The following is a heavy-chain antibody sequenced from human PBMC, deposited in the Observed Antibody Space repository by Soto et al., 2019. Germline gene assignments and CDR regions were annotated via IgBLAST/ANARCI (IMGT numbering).Heavy chain of an antibody. V-gene: IGHV4-4*07. CDR2: VHAGGSF. D-gene: IGHD3-10*01. Sequence: QAQLQVSGPGVVKPAETLSLICDVSGVPITDSYWSWIRQSPVKGLEWIGRVHAGGSFNYNPSLRRRAAISVNTSKSQVSLRLTSVTAADTAVYFCARENTPEMTRGWFAPWGQGTLVTVSS. J-gene: IGHJ5*02. CDR3: ARENTPEMTRGWFAP. CDR1: GVPITDSY.